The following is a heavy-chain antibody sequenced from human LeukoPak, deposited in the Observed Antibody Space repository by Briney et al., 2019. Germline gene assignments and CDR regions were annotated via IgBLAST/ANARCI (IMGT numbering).Heavy chain of an antibody. Sequence: SETLSLTCTVSGGSISSGDYYWSWIRQPPGKGLEWIGYIYYSGNTFHYNPSLKSRVNISVDTSKNQFSLRLSSVTAVDTAVYYCASTNCSSAGCYGANWFDPWGQGTLVTV. CDR1: GGSISSGDYY. D-gene: IGHD2-2*01. J-gene: IGHJ5*02. V-gene: IGHV4-30-4*08. CDR2: IYYSGNT. CDR3: ASTNCSSAGCYGANWFDP.